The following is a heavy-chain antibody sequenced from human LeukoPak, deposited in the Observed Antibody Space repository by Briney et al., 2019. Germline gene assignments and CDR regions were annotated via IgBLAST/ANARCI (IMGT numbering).Heavy chain of an antibody. CDR3: VSAGERTYNWFDH. D-gene: IGHD6-13*01. Sequence: GSSVTVSYKGSGGTFSSYAISWVRQAPGQGGEWMGRIIPILGIANYAHKFQGRVTITADKSTSTAYMELSSLRSEDTAVYYCVSAGERTYNWFDHWGQGTLVTVSS. V-gene: IGHV1-69*04. J-gene: IGHJ5*02. CDR1: GGTFSSYA. CDR2: IIPILGIA.